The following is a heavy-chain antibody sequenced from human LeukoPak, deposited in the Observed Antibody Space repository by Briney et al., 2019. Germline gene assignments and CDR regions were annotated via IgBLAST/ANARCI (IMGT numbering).Heavy chain of an antibody. CDR1: GGTFSSYA. CDR2: IIPILGIA. D-gene: IGHD1-26*01. CDR3: AREGVGAKPFDI. V-gene: IGHV1-69*04. Sequence: SVKVSCKASGGTFSSYAISWVRQAPGQGLEWMGRIIPILGIASYAQKFQGRVTITADKSTSTAYMELSSLRSEDTAVYYCAREGVGAKPFDIWGQGTMVTVSS. J-gene: IGHJ3*02.